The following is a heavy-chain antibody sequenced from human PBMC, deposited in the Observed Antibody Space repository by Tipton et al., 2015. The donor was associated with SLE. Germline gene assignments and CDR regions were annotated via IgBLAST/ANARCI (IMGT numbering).Heavy chain of an antibody. CDR2: ISYDGSST. Sequence: SLRLSCVGSGFAFSSYAMHWVRQAPGRGLEWVALISYDGSSTYYADSLEGRFTISRDDSKNTLYLQINSLRREDTAVYYCAGQGGDFQYFYYYYLDVWGKGTTVTVSS. CDR1: GFAFSSYA. J-gene: IGHJ6*03. CDR3: AGQGGDFQYFYYYYLDV. D-gene: IGHD2-21*01. V-gene: IGHV3-30*04.